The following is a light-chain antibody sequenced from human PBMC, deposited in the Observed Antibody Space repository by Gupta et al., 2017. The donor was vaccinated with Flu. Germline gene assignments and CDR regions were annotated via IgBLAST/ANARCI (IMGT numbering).Light chain of an antibody. J-gene: IGKJ3*01. Sequence: RATPSCRASQSVSSYLAWYQQKPGQAPRLLIYDASNRATGIPARFSGSGSGTDFTLTISSLVPEDFAVYDCQQRSDWPPLFTFGPGTKVDIK. CDR3: QQRSDWPPLFT. CDR1: QSVSSY. V-gene: IGKV3-11*01. CDR2: DAS.